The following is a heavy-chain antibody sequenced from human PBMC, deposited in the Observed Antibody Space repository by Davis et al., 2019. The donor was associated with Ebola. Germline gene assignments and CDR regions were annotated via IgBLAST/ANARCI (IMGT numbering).Heavy chain of an antibody. J-gene: IGHJ6*02. V-gene: IGHV1-2*02. CDR3: ARSLVVVVAATLITNNYYYYGMDV. CDR2: INPNSGGT. D-gene: IGHD2-15*01. Sequence: ASVKVSCKASGYTFTGYYMHWVRQAPGQGLEWMGWINPNSGGTNYAQKFQGRVTMTRDTSISTAYMELSRLRSDDTAVYYCARSLVVVVAATLITNNYYYYGMDVWGQGTTVTVSS. CDR1: GYTFTGYY.